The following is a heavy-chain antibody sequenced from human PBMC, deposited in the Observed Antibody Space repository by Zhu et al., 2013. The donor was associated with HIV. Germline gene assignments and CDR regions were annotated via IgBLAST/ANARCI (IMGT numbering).Heavy chain of an antibody. J-gene: IGHJ3*02. V-gene: IGHV1-18*01. CDR3: ARDLYSTSSRPFDI. Sequence: QVQLVQSGAEVKKPGASVKVSCKASGYTFYSYAISWVRQAPGQGLEWMGWISAFNGHTKYARKLQGRVTMTTDTSTSTAYMELRSLRSDDTAVYYCARDLYSTSSRPFDIWGQGTMVTVSS. CDR1: GYTFYSYA. CDR2: ISAFNGHT. D-gene: IGHD6-6*01.